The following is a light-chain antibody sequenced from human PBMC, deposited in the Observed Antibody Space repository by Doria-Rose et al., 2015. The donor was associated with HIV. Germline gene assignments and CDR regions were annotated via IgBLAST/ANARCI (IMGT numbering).Light chain of an antibody. Sequence: TQSPGTLSLSPGERATLSCRASQSFSSTYLAWYQQKPGQAPSLLIYDGSTRATGIPDRFSASGSGTDFTLTINRLEPEGFALYYCHQYGTPWTFGQGTKVEI. CDR3: HQYGTPWT. V-gene: IGKV3-20*01. CDR2: DGS. CDR1: QSFSSTY. J-gene: IGKJ1*01.